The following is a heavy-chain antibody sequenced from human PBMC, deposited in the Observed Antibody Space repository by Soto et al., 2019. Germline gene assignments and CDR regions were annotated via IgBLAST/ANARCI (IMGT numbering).Heavy chain of an antibody. CDR3: ARDSLAEPAAIIA. J-gene: IGHJ5*02. CDR2: ISLIFDTA. V-gene: IGHV1-69*01. CDR1: GGSFSTDA. D-gene: IGHD2-2*01. Sequence: QVQLVQSGAELKKPGSSVKISCKTSGGSFSTDAINWVRQAPGQGLEWTGAISLIFDTAIYAQKFQGIVTITADERTSTVYMELSSLRSDDTGVYYCARDSLAEPAAIIAWGQGTLVTV.